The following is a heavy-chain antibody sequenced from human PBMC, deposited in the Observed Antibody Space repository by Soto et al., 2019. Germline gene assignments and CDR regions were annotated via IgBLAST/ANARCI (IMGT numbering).Heavy chain of an antibody. CDR3: ARAVDDSSGIDY. Sequence: ASVKVSCKACGYTFTRYYMEWVRHALGQGLEWMGIINPSDGSTSYAQKFQGRVTMTRDTSTSTVYMELSSLRSEVTAVYYCARAVDDSSGIDYWVQGTLVTVSS. V-gene: IGHV1-46*01. CDR1: GYTFTRYY. D-gene: IGHD3-22*01. J-gene: IGHJ4*02. CDR2: INPSDGST.